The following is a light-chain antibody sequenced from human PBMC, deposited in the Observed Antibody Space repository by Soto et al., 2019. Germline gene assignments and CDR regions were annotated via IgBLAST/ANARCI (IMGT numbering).Light chain of an antibody. CDR1: SSDVGGYNY. CDR2: EVS. Sequence: QSALTQPASVSGSPGQSISISCTGTSSDVGGYNYVSWYQQHPGKAPKLMIYEVSNRPSGVSNRFSGSKSGNTASLTISGLQAEDEADYYCSSYTSSRTLDVVFGGRTQLIVL. CDR3: SSYTSSRTLDVV. J-gene: IGLJ2*01. V-gene: IGLV2-14*01.